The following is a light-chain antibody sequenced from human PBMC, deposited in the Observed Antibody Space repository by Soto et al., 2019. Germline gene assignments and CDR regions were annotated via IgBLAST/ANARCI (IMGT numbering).Light chain of an antibody. CDR3: QQYNEWPPIT. J-gene: IGKJ5*01. V-gene: IGKV3-15*01. Sequence: EIVMTQSPATLSVSPGERATLSCWASQSVKSHLAWYHQKPGQAPRLLIYDASTRVAGVPARFSGSGSGTEFALTISSLQSEDVGVYYCQQYNEWPPITFGQGTRVEIK. CDR1: QSVKSH. CDR2: DAS.